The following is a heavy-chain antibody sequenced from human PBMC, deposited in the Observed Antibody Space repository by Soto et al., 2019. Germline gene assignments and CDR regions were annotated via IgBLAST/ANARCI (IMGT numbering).Heavy chain of an antibody. V-gene: IGHV4-4*02. D-gene: IGHD6-6*01. CDR2: IYQSGST. CDR3: ARASSSSSGSYYYYGMDV. Sequence: QVQLQESGPGLVKPSGTLSLTCAVSGGSINSSDWWSWVRQPPGKGLEWIGEIYQSGSTNYNPSLTSRATISVDKSKNQFSQRLTSVTAADTAVYYWARASSSSSGSYYYYGMDVWGQGTTVTVSS. CDR1: GGSINSSDW. J-gene: IGHJ6*02.